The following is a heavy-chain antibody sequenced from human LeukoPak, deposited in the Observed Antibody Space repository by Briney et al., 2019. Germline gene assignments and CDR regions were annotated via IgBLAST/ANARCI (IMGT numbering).Heavy chain of an antibody. CDR1: GFTFSYYA. Sequence: GTSLRLSCTASGFTFSYYAMHWVRQAPGKGLEWVAVISDDGSKKYYADSVKGRFTISRDNSKNTLYLQMNSLRPEDTAVYYCARASGKYGDYPPEYWGQGTLVTVSS. CDR3: ARASGKYGDYPPEY. D-gene: IGHD4-17*01. V-gene: IGHV3-30-3*01. CDR2: ISDDGSKK. J-gene: IGHJ4*02.